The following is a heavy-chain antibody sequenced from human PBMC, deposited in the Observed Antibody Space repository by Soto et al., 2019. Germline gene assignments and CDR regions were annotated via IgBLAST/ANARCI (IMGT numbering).Heavy chain of an antibody. V-gene: IGHV4-38-2*01. CDR2: IHHGGAT. Sequence: KTSETLSLTCAVSGYSINSGYYWGCIRQPPGKGLEWIGSIHHGGATYYNPSLKGRGTISMDTSKNQFSLRLSSLTAEDTALYFCSRGSGSYPFDYWGQGTLVTVS. CDR3: SRGSGSYPFDY. D-gene: IGHD1-26*01. CDR1: GYSINSGYY. J-gene: IGHJ4*02.